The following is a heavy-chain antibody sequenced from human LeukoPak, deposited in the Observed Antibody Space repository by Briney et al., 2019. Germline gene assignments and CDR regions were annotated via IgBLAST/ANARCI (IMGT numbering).Heavy chain of an antibody. J-gene: IGHJ5*02. D-gene: IGHD5-24*01. V-gene: IGHV4-34*01. Sequence: PPGTLSLTCAVYGGSFSGYYWSWIRQPPGKGLEWVGEINHSGSTNYNPSLKSRVTISVDTSKNQFSLKLSSVTAADTAVYYCAREDGVREGAQTWFDPWGQGTLVTVSS. CDR3: AREDGVREGAQTWFDP. CDR2: INHSGST. CDR1: GGSFSGYY.